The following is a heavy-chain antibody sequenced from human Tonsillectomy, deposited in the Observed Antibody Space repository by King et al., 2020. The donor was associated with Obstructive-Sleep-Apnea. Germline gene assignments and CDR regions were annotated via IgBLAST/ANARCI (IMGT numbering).Heavy chain of an antibody. CDR2: INHSGST. Sequence: VQLQQWGAGLLKPSETLSLTCAVYGGSFSGYYWSWIRQPPGKGLEWIGEINHSGSTNYNPSLKSRVTISVDTSKNQFSLKLSSVTAADTAVYYCERGEDYYDSSGYHRWGQGTLVTVSS. J-gene: IGHJ5*02. CDR3: ERGEDYYDSSGYHR. CDR1: GGSFSGYY. D-gene: IGHD3-22*01. V-gene: IGHV4-34*01.